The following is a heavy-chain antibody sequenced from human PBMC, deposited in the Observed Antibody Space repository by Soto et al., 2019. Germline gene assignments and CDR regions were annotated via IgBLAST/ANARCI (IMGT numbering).Heavy chain of an antibody. Sequence: SETLSLTCTVSGDSISSGDYYWSWIRQPPGKGLEWIGCIYYSGNTYYNPSLKRRFSISVDTSKNQFSLQLSSVTVADTAVYYCAISSTRAXDYWGQGTLVTVSS. CDR1: GDSISSGDYY. J-gene: IGHJ4*02. V-gene: IGHV4-30-4*01. D-gene: IGHD6-6*01. CDR3: AISSTRAXDY. CDR2: IYYSGNT.